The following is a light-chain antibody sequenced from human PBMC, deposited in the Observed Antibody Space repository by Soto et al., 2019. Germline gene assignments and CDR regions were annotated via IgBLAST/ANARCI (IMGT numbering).Light chain of an antibody. Sequence: DIQMTQSPSSLSASVGDRVTITCQASQDIKNYLNWYQQKQGKAPNLLIYDASNLKTGVPSRFSGSGSGTHFTFTISSLQPEDIATYYCQHYDHLPPLSFGGGTKVEIK. CDR2: DAS. CDR3: QHYDHLPPLS. V-gene: IGKV1-33*01. CDR1: QDIKNY. J-gene: IGKJ4*01.